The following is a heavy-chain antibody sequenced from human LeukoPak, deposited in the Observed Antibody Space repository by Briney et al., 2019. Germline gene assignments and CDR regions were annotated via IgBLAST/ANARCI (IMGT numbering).Heavy chain of an antibody. Sequence: SETLSLTCTVSGDSISTYYWSWVRQPPGKGLEWIGEIYHSGSTNYNPSLKSRVTISVDKSKNQFSLKLSSVTAADTAVYYCARDPRFPHYHFDYWGQGTLVTVSS. J-gene: IGHJ4*02. CDR2: IYHSGST. CDR1: GDSISTYY. CDR3: ARDPRFPHYHFDY. V-gene: IGHV4-4*02. D-gene: IGHD2-21*01.